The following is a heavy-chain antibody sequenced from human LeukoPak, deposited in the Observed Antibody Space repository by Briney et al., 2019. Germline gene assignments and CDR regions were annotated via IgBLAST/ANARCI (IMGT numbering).Heavy chain of an antibody. CDR1: GGSISSYY. J-gene: IGHJ2*01. D-gene: IGHD6-19*01. CDR2: IYYSGST. V-gene: IGHV4-59*08. Sequence: SETLSLTCTVSGGSISSYYWSWIRQPPGKGLEWIGYIYYSGSTNYNPSLKSRVTISVDTSKNQFSLKLSSVTAADTAVYYCARRESSGWYYWYFDLWGRGTLVTVSS. CDR3: ARRESSGWYYWYFDL.